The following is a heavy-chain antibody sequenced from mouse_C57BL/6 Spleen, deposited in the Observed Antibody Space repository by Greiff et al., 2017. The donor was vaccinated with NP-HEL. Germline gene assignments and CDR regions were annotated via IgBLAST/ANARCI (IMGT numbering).Heavy chain of an antibody. CDR1: GFTFSSYG. CDR3: ARQVTTVVFDY. Sequence: EVKLVESGGDLVKPGGSLKLSCAASGFTFSSYGMSWVRQTPDKRLEWVATISSGGSYTYYPDSGKGRFTISRDNAKNTLYLQMSSLKSEDTAMYYCARQVTTVVFDYWGQGTTLTVSS. V-gene: IGHV5-6*01. D-gene: IGHD1-1*01. CDR2: ISSGGSYT. J-gene: IGHJ2*01.